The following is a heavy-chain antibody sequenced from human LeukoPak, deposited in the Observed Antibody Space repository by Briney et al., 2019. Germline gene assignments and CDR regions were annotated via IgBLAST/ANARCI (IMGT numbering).Heavy chain of an antibody. J-gene: IGHJ6*03. D-gene: IGHD4-17*01. CDR3: ARGTTVTTYYYYYMDV. Sequence: SETLSLTCTVSGGSISSSSYYWGWIRQPPGKGLESIGTIYYSGSTYYNPSLKSRVTISVDTSKNQFSLKLSSVTAADTAVYYCARGTTVTTYYYYYMDVWGKGTTVTISS. V-gene: IGHV4-39*07. CDR2: IYYSGST. CDR1: GGSISSSSYY.